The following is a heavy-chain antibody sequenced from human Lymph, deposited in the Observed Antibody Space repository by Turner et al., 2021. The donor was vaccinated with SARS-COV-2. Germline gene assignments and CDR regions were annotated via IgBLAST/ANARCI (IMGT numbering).Heavy chain of an antibody. J-gene: IGHJ6*02. CDR3: ARQQGSTSGYDHGMNV. Sequence: QVQLQVSGPGLVRPSETLSLTCTVSGGSISSTSWSWIRQSPGRGLEWIGYFYKIGSIDYNPTLRSRVTISVDTSKNQLSLNLISVTAADTAVYYCARQQGSTSGYDHGMNVWGQGTAVIVSS. CDR1: GGSISSTS. CDR2: FYKIGSI. V-gene: IGHV4-59*08. D-gene: IGHD1-1*01.